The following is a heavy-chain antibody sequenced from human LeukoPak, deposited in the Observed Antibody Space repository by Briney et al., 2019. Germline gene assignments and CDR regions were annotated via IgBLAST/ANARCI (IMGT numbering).Heavy chain of an antibody. Sequence: SETLSLTCTVSGVSIRRSAYYWGWIRPPPGKGLEWIGSIYYGGSTYYNPSLKSRVTISIDTSKNQFSLNLTSVTAAASGVYYCAKSSGMVIHNWFDSWGQGTLVTVSS. V-gene: IGHV4-39*01. D-gene: IGHD3-3*01. CDR3: AKSSGMVIHNWFDS. CDR1: GVSIRRSAYY. J-gene: IGHJ5*01. CDR2: IYYGGST.